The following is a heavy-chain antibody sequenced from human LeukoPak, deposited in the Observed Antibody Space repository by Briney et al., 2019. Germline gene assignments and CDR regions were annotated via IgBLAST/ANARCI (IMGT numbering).Heavy chain of an antibody. Sequence: PGRSLRLSCAASGFTFSSYGMHWVRQAPGKGLEWVAVISYDGSNKYYADSVKGRFTISRDNSKNTLYLQMNSLRAEDTAVYYCAKGDLIVGATHFDYWGQGTLVTVSS. CDR1: GFTFSSYG. V-gene: IGHV3-30*18. CDR2: ISYDGSNK. CDR3: AKGDLIVGATHFDY. J-gene: IGHJ4*02. D-gene: IGHD1-26*01.